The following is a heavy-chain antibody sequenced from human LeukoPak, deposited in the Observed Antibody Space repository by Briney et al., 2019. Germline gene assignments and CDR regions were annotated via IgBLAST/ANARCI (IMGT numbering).Heavy chain of an antibody. J-gene: IGHJ1*01. CDR3: ASWFPGITIFGF. V-gene: IGHV4-4*07. D-gene: IGHD3-3*01. Sequence: SETLSLTCTVSGGSINSYYWSWIRQPAGKGLEWIGRIYTSGSTNYNPSLKSRVTMSVDTSKNQFSLKLSTVTAADTAVYYCASWFPGITIFGFWGQGTLVTVSS. CDR1: GGSINSYY. CDR2: IYTSGST.